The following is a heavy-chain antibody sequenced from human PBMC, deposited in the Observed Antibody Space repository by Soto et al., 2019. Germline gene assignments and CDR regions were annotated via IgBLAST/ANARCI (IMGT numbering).Heavy chain of an antibody. CDR1: GYSISRHY. CDR2: IYFTGST. CDR3: AGFTVTPGRDSSPIFDS. J-gene: IGHJ4*02. Sequence: QVQLKESGPGLVKPSETLSLTCAVSGYSISRHYLYWVRQTPGKGLEWLGCIYFTGSTIYNPSLESGVNLSVDTSKIQCSLTLSSVTAADSAVYYCAGFTVTPGRDSSPIFDSWGQRTLLTVSS. V-gene: IGHV4-59*08. D-gene: IGHD3-22*01.